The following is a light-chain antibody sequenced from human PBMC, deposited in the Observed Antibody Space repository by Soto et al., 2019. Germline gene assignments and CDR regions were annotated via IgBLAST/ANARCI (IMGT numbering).Light chain of an antibody. V-gene: IGKV3-15*01. J-gene: IGKJ4*01. Sequence: LSQSPATLSLTPGERATLSCRASQSVSSSYLAWYQQKPGQAPRFLIYGAATRGTGIPARFSGSGSGTEVTLTIISLLSEDVGVYYCRQYDNWPPNTFGGRSKV. CDR1: QSVSSSY. CDR3: RQYDNWPPNT. CDR2: GAA.